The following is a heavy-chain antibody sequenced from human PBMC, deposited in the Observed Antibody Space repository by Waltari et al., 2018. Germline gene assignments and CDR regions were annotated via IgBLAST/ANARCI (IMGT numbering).Heavy chain of an antibody. Sequence: EMQLVESGGTLVQPGGSLRLSCAASGFTLSSKWMSWVRQDPGKGLEWGASIKEDGNERYYLDSVKGRFTISRDNAKNSLYLQMNSLTAEDTALYYCARAYSWGQGTLVTVSS. D-gene: IGHD2-21*01. V-gene: IGHV3-7*01. CDR1: GFTLSSKW. J-gene: IGHJ4*02. CDR2: IKEDGNER. CDR3: ARAYS.